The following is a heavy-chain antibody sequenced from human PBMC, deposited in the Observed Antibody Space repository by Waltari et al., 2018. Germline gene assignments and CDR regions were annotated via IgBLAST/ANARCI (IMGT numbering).Heavy chain of an antibody. CDR2: TYNRGST. J-gene: IGHJ4*02. V-gene: IGHV4-4*07. D-gene: IGHD3-10*01. CDR3: ARDKGYYYGSGIDY. CDR1: GVSIPSYY. Sequence: QVQLQESGPGLVKPSETLSLTCTVSGVSIPSYYWIWIRQPAGKGLQWIGRTYNRGSTNYNPALKSRVTMSLDTSKNQFSLRLSSVTAADTAVYYCARDKGYYYGSGIDYWGQGTLVTVSS.